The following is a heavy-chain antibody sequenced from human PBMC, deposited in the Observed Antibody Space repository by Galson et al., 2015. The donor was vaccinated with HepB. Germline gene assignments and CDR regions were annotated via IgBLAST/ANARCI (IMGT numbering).Heavy chain of an antibody. CDR2: IYYSGST. CDR1: GGSISSSSYY. D-gene: IGHD2-2*01. J-gene: IGHJ3*02. V-gene: IGHV4-39*07. Sequence: ETLSLTCTVSGGSISSSSYYWGWIRQPPGKGLEWIGSIYYSGSTYYNPSLKSRVTISVDTSKNQFSLKLSSVTAADTAVYYCARDGRYCSSTSCHRGYAFDIWGQGTMVTVSS. CDR3: ARDGRYCSSTSCHRGYAFDI.